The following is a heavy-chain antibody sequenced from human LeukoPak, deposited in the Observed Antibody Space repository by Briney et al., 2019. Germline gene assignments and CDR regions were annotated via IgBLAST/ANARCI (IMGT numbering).Heavy chain of an antibody. D-gene: IGHD5-18*01. CDR1: GGSISSSSCY. V-gene: IGHV4-39*01. Sequence: SETLSLTCTVSGGSISSSSCYWGWIRQPPGKGLEWIGSIYYSGSAYYNPSLKSRVTISVDTSKNQFSLKLSSVTAAVTAVYYCARSKKGYSYGPFDYWGQGTLVTVSS. CDR3: ARSKKGYSYGPFDY. CDR2: IYYSGSA. J-gene: IGHJ4*02.